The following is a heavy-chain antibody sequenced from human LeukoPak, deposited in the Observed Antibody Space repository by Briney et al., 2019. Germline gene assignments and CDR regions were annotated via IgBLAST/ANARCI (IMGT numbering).Heavy chain of an antibody. CDR1: GFTFSRNA. CDR3: AKDAKYFDSGSYLFPFDF. D-gene: IGHD1-26*01. CDR2: ISGNGVGT. J-gene: IGHJ2*01. Sequence: PGGSLRLSCAASGFTFSRNAMNWVRQAPGKGLEWVAFISGNGVGTYYADSVKGRFNISRDNSKNTLYLQMNSLRTEDTAVYHCAKDAKYFDSGSYLFPFDFWGQGTLVTVSS. V-gene: IGHV3-23*01.